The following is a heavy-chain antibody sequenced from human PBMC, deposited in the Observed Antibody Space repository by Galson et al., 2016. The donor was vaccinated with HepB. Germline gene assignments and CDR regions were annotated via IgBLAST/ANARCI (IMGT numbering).Heavy chain of an antibody. J-gene: IGHJ4*02. Sequence: QSGAEVKKPGESLKISCKGSGYTFTNYWIGWVRQMPGKGPEWMGIIYPGDSDTRYSPSFQGQVTISADKSINTAYLQWNSLKASDTAIYYCATARPSLAFDHWGQGTLVTVSS. D-gene: IGHD6-13*01. V-gene: IGHV5-51*01. CDR2: IYPGDSDT. CDR1: GYTFTNYW. CDR3: ATARPSLAFDH.